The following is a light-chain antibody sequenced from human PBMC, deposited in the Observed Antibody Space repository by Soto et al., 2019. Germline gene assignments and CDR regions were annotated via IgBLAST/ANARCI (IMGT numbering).Light chain of an antibody. CDR3: QQRSNWIT. CDR2: DAS. V-gene: IGKV3-11*01. CDR1: QSVSNY. Sequence: EIVLTQSPATLSLFPGERATLSCRASQSVSNYLAWYQQKPGQAPRLLIYDASNRATGIPARFSGSGSGTDFTLTISGLEPEDFAVYYCQQRSNWITFGQGTRLEIK. J-gene: IGKJ5*01.